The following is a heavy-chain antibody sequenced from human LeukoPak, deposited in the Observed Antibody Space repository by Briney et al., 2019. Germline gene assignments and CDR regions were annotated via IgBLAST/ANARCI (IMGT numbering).Heavy chain of an antibody. CDR2: IYYSGST. V-gene: IGHV4-59*08. D-gene: IGHD6-13*01. CDR1: GGSISRYY. Sequence: SETLSLTCTLSGGSISRYYWSWVRQPPGRGLEWIGYIYYSGSTDYNPSLKSRATISRDASKNQFSLKLIAVTAADTAVYYCARLSAGIHYYFDSWGQGTLVTVSS. CDR3: ARLSAGIHYYFDS. J-gene: IGHJ4*02.